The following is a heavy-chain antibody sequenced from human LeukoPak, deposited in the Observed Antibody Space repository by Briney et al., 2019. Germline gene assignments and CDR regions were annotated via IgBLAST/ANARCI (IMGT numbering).Heavy chain of an antibody. CDR3: ARGYCSSTSCYRRFDP. CDR2: ISYDGSNR. D-gene: IGHD2-2*01. Sequence: GGSLRLSCAASGFTFSSYAMHWVRQAPGKGLEWVAVISYDGSNRYYADSVKGRFTISRDNSKNTLYLQMNSLRAEDTAVYYCARGYCSSTSCYRRFDPWGQGTLVTVSS. CDR1: GFTFSSYA. J-gene: IGHJ5*02. V-gene: IGHV3-30-3*01.